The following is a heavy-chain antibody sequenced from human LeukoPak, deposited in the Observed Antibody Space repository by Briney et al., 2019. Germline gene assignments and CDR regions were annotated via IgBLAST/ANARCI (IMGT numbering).Heavy chain of an antibody. D-gene: IGHD3-22*01. Sequence: SETLSLTCTVSGASISSNYWSWIRQSPGKELEWIAYINDNGRINYNPSLKSRVTISAATSKKQFSLNVRSVTAADTAVYYCARHNPRGEVYYYDSSGYYYDYWGQGTLVTVSS. J-gene: IGHJ4*02. V-gene: IGHV4-59*08. CDR2: INDNGRI. CDR1: GASISSNY. CDR3: ARHNPRGEVYYYDSSGYYYDY.